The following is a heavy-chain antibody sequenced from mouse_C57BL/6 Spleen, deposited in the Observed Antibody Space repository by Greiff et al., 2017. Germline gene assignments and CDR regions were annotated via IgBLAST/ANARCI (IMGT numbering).Heavy chain of an antibody. CDR1: GYTFTDYE. Sequence: QVHVKQSGAELVRPGASVTLSCKASGYTFTDYEMHWVKQTPVHGLEWIGAIDPETGGTAYNQKFKGKAILTADKSSSTAYMELRSLTSEDSAVYYCTRNWDFMDYWGQGTSVTVSS. J-gene: IGHJ4*01. CDR2: IDPETGGT. V-gene: IGHV1-15*01. D-gene: IGHD4-1*01. CDR3: TRNWDFMDY.